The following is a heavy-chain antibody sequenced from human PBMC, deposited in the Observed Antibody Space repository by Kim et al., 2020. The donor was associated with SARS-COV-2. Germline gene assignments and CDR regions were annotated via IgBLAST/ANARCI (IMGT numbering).Heavy chain of an antibody. D-gene: IGHD3-3*01. CDR3: ARLTYYDFWSAYYLFDY. CDR2: IYYSGST. CDR1: GASISSYY. J-gene: IGHJ4*01. V-gene: IGHV4-59*01. Sequence: SETLSLTCTVSGASISSYYWNWIRQPPGKGLEWIGYIYYSGSTNYNPSLKSRVTMSVDTPKNQFSLKLSSVTAADTAVYYCARLTYYDFWSAYYLFDYWG.